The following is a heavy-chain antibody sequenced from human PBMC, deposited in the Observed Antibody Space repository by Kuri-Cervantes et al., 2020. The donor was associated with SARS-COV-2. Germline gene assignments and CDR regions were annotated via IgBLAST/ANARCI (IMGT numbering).Heavy chain of an antibody. Sequence: SETLSLTCTVSGGSISRDYYWGWIRQPPGKGLEWIGSIYYSGSTYYNPSLKSRVTISADTSKNQFSLKLSSVTAADTAVYYCARHYDSRGYLGSFDFWGQGTLVTVSS. D-gene: IGHD3-22*01. V-gene: IGHV4-38-2*02. CDR3: ARHYDSRGYLGSFDF. CDR1: GGSISRDYY. J-gene: IGHJ4*02. CDR2: IYYSGST.